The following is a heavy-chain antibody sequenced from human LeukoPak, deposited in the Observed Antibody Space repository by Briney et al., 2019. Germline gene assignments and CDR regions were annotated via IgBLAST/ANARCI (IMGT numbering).Heavy chain of an antibody. CDR1: GFTFSSFW. Sequence: SGGSLRLFCAASGFTFSSFWMNWVRQAPGKGLEWVANIKQDGSERNYVDSVKGRSTISRDNAKNSLFLQMNSLRVEDTAVYYCARGGTRGYSPVDYWGQGILVTVSS. D-gene: IGHD5-18*01. CDR2: IKQDGSER. V-gene: IGHV3-7*03. CDR3: ARGGTRGYSPVDY. J-gene: IGHJ4*02.